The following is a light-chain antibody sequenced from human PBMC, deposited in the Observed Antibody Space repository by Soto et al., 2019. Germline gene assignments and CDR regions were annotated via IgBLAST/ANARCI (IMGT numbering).Light chain of an antibody. Sequence: QSVLTQPPSVSAAPGQKVTISCSGGTSNIGNNYVSWYQHLPGTAPTLLIYDNHRRPSGIPDRFSASKSGTSATLGITGLQTGDEADYYCATWDSSLSAGVFGGGTKLTVL. CDR1: TSNIGNNY. CDR3: ATWDSSLSAGV. V-gene: IGLV1-51*01. CDR2: DNH. J-gene: IGLJ2*01.